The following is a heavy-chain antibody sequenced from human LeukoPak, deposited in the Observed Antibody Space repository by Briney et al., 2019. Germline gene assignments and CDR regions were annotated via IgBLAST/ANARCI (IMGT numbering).Heavy chain of an antibody. Sequence: SETLALTCAVYGGCLSGYYWSWIRQPPGKGLEWIGEINHSGSTNYNPSLKSRVTISVDTSKNQFSLKLSSVTAADTAVYYCARDGYSGSYFYWGQGTLVTVSS. CDR3: ARDGYSGSYFY. V-gene: IGHV4-34*01. CDR2: INHSGST. D-gene: IGHD1-26*01. CDR1: GGCLSGYY. J-gene: IGHJ4*02.